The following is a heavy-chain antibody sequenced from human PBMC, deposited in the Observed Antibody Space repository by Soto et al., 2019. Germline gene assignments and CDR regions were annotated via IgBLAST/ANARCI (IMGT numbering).Heavy chain of an antibody. CDR2: GFHRGTT. Sequence: QVPLQQSGPGLVKPSETLSLTCAVSGYSISSGYYWGWIRQPPGKGPEGFGNGFHRGTTYYNPSLRSRAVISVDTSKNEFSLRLDTVTAADTAVYYCARVDSPYYYNSSGYFTYWGQGALVTVSS. D-gene: IGHD3-22*01. CDR1: GYSISSGYY. CDR3: ARVDSPYYYNSSGYFTY. V-gene: IGHV4-38-2*01. J-gene: IGHJ4*02.